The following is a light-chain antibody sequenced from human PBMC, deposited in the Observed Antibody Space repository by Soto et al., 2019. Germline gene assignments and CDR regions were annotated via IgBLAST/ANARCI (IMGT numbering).Light chain of an antibody. CDR1: QSVGSY. CDR2: GAS. Sequence: ETVLTQSPDTLSLSPGERVTLSCRASQSVGSYLVWYQQKPGQAPRLLIYGASNRATGIPARFSGSGSGTDSTLTISRVEPEVFAVYYCQHRSNVFGQGTTLAIK. J-gene: IGKJ2*01. V-gene: IGKV3-11*01. CDR3: QHRSNV.